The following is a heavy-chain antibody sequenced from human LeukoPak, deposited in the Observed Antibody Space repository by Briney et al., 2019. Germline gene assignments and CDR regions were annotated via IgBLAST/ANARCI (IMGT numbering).Heavy chain of an antibody. Sequence: GGSLRLSCAASGFTFSSYGMHWVRQAPGKGLEWVAVIWYDGSNKYYADSVKGRFTISRDNSKNTLYLQMNSLRAEDTAVYYCAREIIAARTWFDPWGQGTLVTVSS. CDR1: GFTFSSYG. CDR2: IWYDGSNK. V-gene: IGHV3-33*01. D-gene: IGHD6-6*01. J-gene: IGHJ5*02. CDR3: AREIIAARTWFDP.